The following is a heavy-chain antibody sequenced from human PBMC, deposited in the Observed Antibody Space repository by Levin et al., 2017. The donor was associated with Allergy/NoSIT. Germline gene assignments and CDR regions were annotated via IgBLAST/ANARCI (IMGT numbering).Heavy chain of an antibody. V-gene: IGHV4-39*01. D-gene: IGHD6-6*01. CDR2: IYYSGST. Sequence: TSETLSLTCTVSGGSISSSSYYWGWIRQPPGKGLEWIGSIYYSGSTYEKKEKKRQVTISVDTSKNQFSLKLSSVTAADTAVYYCARGMYSSSAEIDYWGQGTLVTVSS. J-gene: IGHJ4*02. CDR1: GGSISSSSYY. CDR3: ARGMYSSSAEIDY.